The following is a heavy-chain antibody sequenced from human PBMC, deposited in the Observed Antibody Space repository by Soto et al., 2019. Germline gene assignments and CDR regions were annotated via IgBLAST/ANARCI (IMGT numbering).Heavy chain of an antibody. J-gene: IGHJ4*02. Sequence: HPGGSLRLSCAASGFTFSSYAMSWVRQAPGKGLEWVSAISGSGGSTYYADSVKGRFTISRDNSKNTLYLQMNSLRAEDTAVYYCAKDWYYYDSSGTFDYWGQGTLVTVSS. CDR2: ISGSGGST. D-gene: IGHD3-22*01. CDR1: GFTFSSYA. V-gene: IGHV3-23*01. CDR3: AKDWYYYDSSGTFDY.